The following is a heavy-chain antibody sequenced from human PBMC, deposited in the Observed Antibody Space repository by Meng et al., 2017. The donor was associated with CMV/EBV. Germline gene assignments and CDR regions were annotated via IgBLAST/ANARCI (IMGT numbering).Heavy chain of an antibody. D-gene: IGHD1-26*01. CDR2: ISSSSSYI. Sequence: GGSLRLSCAASGFTFSSYSMNWVRQAPGKGLEWVSSISSSSSYIYHADSVKGRFTISRDNAKNSLYLQMNSLRAEDTAVYYCARGTNKGWELLYYFDYWGQGTLVTVSS. CDR1: GFTFSSYS. CDR3: ARGTNKGWELLYYFDY. J-gene: IGHJ4*02. V-gene: IGHV3-21*01.